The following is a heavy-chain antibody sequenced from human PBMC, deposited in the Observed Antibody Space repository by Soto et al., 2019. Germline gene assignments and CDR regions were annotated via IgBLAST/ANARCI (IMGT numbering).Heavy chain of an antibody. D-gene: IGHD2-2*01. V-gene: IGHV3-15*01. CDR3: TTEVPEVPAAISYYYYGMDV. Sequence: GGSLRLSCAASGFTFSNAWMSWVRQAPGKGLEWVGRIKSKTDGGTTDYAAPVKGRFTISRDDSKNTLYLQMNSLKTEDTAVYYCTTEVPEVPAAISYYYYGMDVWGQGTTVTVS. CDR1: GFTFSNAW. J-gene: IGHJ6*02. CDR2: IKSKTDGGTT.